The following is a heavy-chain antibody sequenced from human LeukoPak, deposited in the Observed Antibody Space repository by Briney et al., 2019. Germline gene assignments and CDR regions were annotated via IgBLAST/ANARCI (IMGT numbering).Heavy chain of an antibody. CDR1: GYTFTSYD. Sequence: GASVKVSCRASGYTFTSYDISWVRQAPGQGLEWMGGIIPIFGTANYAQKFQGRVTITADESTSTAYMELSSLRSEDTAVYYCARDKDDSSGYSFDYWGQGTLVTVSS. CDR3: ARDKDDSSGYSFDY. V-gene: IGHV1-69*13. CDR2: IIPIFGTA. J-gene: IGHJ4*02. D-gene: IGHD3-22*01.